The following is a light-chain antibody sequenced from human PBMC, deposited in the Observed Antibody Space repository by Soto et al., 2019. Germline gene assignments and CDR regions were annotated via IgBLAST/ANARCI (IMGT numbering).Light chain of an antibody. CDR2: EVS. CDR3: SSYTSSSTFYV. V-gene: IGLV2-14*01. J-gene: IGLJ1*01. Sequence: QSALTQPASVSGSPGQSSTISCTGTSSDVGEYNYVSWYQQHPGKAPKLIIYEVSYRPSGVSNRFSGSKSGNTASLSISGLQAEDEADYYCSSYTSSSTFYVFGSGTKVTVL. CDR1: SSDVGEYNY.